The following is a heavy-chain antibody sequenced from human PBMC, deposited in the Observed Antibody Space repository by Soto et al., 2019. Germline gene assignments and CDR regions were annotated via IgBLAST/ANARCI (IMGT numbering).Heavy chain of an antibody. CDR3: AKLQAYSYGPGAYFDY. J-gene: IGHJ4*02. V-gene: IGHV3-23*01. CDR1: GFNFSSYA. D-gene: IGHD5-18*01. CDR2: ISGGGGST. Sequence: PGGSLRLSCASSGFNFSSYAIIWVRQAPVKGLEWVSAISGGGGSTDYVDSVKGRFTISRDISKNTLYLQMNSLRAEDTAVYYCAKLQAYSYGPGAYFDYWGQGTLVTVSS.